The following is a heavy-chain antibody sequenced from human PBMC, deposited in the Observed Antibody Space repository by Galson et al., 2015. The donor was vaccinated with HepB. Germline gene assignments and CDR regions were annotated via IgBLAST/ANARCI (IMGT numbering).Heavy chain of an antibody. CDR2: ISSSSSTTI. Sequence: SLRLSCAASGFTFNGYSMNWVRQAPGKDLEWLSYISSSSSTTIYYADAVKGRFTISRDNAKSSLYLQMNSLRAEDTAVYYCARERGSIFSQLFYFDYWGQGALVTVSS. CDR3: ARERGSIFSQLFYFDY. D-gene: IGHD3-9*01. CDR1: GFTFNGYS. V-gene: IGHV3-48*04. J-gene: IGHJ4*02.